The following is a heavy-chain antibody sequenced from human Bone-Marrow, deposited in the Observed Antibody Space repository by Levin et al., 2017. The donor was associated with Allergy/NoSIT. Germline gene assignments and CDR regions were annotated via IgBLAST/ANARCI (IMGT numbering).Heavy chain of an antibody. CDR3: ARFYSSGWYWMDP. CDR2: IYYSGSS. V-gene: IGHV4-59*01. J-gene: IGHJ5*02. D-gene: IGHD6-19*01. CDR1: GGSISSYD. Sequence: PSETLSLTCTVSGGSISSYDWSWIRQPPGKGLEWIGYIYYSGSSNYNPSLKSRVTISVDASKNQFSLKLSSVTAADTAVYYCARFYSSGWYWMDPWGQGTLVIVSS.